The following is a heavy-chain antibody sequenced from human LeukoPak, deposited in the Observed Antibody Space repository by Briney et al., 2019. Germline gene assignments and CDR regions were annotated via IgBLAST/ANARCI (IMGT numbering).Heavy chain of an antibody. CDR1: GVSISSGDYY. Sequence: PSETLSLTCTVSGVSISSGDYYWSWIRQPPGKGLEWIGYIYYSGSTYYNPSLKSRVTISVDTSKNQFSLKLSSVTAANTAVYYCARYPKLNAYCGGDCYPDAFDIWGQGTMVTVSS. CDR3: ARYPKLNAYCGGDCYPDAFDI. D-gene: IGHD2-21*01. J-gene: IGHJ3*02. CDR2: IYYSGST. V-gene: IGHV4-30-4*08.